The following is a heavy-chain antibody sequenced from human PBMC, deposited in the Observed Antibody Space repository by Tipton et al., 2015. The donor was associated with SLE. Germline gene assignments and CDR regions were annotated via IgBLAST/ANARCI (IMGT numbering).Heavy chain of an antibody. Sequence: TLSLTCGVSGNVISRGYFWGWIRQSPGKGLEWIGSIYHDGRTYYNPSLKSRVTISIDTSNNQFSLKLNSVTAADTAVYYCARHPRHITASGTYPKGGSQYWGQGTLVTVSS. CDR3: ARHPRHITASGTYPKGGSQY. D-gene: IGHD3-10*01. CDR1: GNVISRGYF. V-gene: IGHV4-38-2*01. J-gene: IGHJ1*01. CDR2: IYHDGRT.